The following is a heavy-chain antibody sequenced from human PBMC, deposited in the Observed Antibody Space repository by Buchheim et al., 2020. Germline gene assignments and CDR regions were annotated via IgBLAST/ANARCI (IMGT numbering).Heavy chain of an antibody. V-gene: IGHV3-23*01. CDR3: AKLDLYDFWSGYYLYFDY. CDR2: ISGSGGST. J-gene: IGHJ4*02. Sequence: EVQLLESGGGLVQPGGSLRLSCAASGFTFSSYAMSWVRQAPGKGLEWVSAISGSGGSTYYADSVKGRFTISSDNSKNTLYLQMNSLRAEDTAVYYCAKLDLYDFWSGYYLYFDYWGQGTL. D-gene: IGHD3-3*01. CDR1: GFTFSSYA.